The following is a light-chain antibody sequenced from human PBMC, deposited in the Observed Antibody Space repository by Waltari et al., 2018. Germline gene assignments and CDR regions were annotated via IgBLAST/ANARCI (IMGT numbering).Light chain of an antibody. CDR1: ISNIGSNV. V-gene: IGLV1-47*01. CDR3: AAWDDSLSAHV. J-gene: IGLJ1*01. CDR2: ENF. Sequence: QSVLTQPPSASGTPGQRVTISCSGSISNIGSNVVHWYQELPGAAPRLLIYENFQRPSGVPDRFSGSKSGYSASLAISGLRSEDEADYYCAAWDDSLSAHVFGTGTKVTVL.